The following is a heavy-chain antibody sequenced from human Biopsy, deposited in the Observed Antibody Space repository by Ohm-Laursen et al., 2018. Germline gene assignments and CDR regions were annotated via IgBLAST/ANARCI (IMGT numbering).Heavy chain of an antibody. V-gene: IGHV3-30*03. D-gene: IGHD6-25*01. CDR3: ARDGAAGYGLDV. Sequence: SLRLSCAASGFTFRTYGMHWVRLAPGKGLEWVAVISYDQITKHYADSVRGRFTISRDNSKSTLYLQMNSLRAEDTAVYYCARDGAAGYGLDVWGQGTTVTVSS. J-gene: IGHJ6*02. CDR2: ISYDQITK. CDR1: GFTFRTYG.